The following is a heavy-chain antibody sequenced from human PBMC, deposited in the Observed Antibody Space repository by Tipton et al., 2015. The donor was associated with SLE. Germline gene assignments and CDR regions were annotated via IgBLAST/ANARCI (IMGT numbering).Heavy chain of an antibody. CDR1: GFTFSSYG. V-gene: IGHV3-33*01. CDR2: IWYDGSNK. J-gene: IGHJ5*02. D-gene: IGHD3-16*01. Sequence: SLRLSCAASGFTFSSYGMHWVRQAPGKGLEWVAVIWYDGSNKYYADSVKGRFTISRDNSKNTLYLQMNSLRAEDTAVYYCASSLSPINWFDPWGQGTQVPVSS. CDR3: ASSLSPINWFDP.